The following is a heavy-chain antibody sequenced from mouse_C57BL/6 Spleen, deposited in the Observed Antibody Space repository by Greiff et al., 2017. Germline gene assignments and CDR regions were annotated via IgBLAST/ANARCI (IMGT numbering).Heavy chain of an antibody. J-gene: IGHJ3*01. V-gene: IGHV1-19*01. D-gene: IGHD2-4*01. CDR3: ARSSDYEGFAY. CDR1: GYTFTDYY. CDR2: INPYNGGT. Sequence: VQLQQSGPVLVKPGASVKMSCKASGYTFTDYYMNWVKQSHGKSLEWIGVINPYNGGTSYNQKFKGKATLTVEKSSSTAYMELNSLTSEDSAVYYCARSSDYEGFAYWGQGTLVTVSA.